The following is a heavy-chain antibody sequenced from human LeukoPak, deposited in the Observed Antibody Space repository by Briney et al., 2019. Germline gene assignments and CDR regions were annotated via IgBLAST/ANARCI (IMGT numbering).Heavy chain of an antibody. Sequence: PSETLSLTCTVSGGSISSHYWSWIRQPPGKGLEWIGYIYYSGSTNYNPSLKSRVTISVDTFKNQFSLKLSSVTAADTAVYYCARGQTYYAFWSGYYFDYWGQGTLVTVSS. D-gene: IGHD3-3*01. J-gene: IGHJ4*02. CDR2: IYYSGST. V-gene: IGHV4-59*11. CDR3: ARGQTYYAFWSGYYFDY. CDR1: GGSISSHY.